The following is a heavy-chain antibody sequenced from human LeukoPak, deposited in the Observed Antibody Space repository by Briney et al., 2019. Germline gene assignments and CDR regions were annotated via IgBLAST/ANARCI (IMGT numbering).Heavy chain of an antibody. J-gene: IGHJ4*02. CDR3: ARGYSTFDY. Sequence: SETLSLTCSVSGGSISSYYWHWIRQPPGKGLEWIGYIYYSGSTNYNPSLKSRVTISVDTSNNQFSLKLSSVTAADTAVYYCARGYSTFDYWGQGTLVTVSS. CDR2: IYYSGST. CDR1: GGSISSYY. D-gene: IGHD6-13*01. V-gene: IGHV4-59*08.